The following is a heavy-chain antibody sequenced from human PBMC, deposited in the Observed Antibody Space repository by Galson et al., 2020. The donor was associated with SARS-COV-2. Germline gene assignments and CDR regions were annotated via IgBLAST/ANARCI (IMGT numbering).Heavy chain of an antibody. CDR1: GGSISSGGYY. Sequence: SETLSLTCTVSGGSISSGGYYWSWIRQHPGKGLEWIGYIYYSGSTYYNPSLKSRVTISVDTSKHQFSLRLSSVTAADTAVYYCARASTIFGVVIDAFDIWGQGTMVTVSS. CDR3: ARASTIFGVVIDAFDI. D-gene: IGHD3-3*01. V-gene: IGHV4-31*03. CDR2: IYYSGST. J-gene: IGHJ3*02.